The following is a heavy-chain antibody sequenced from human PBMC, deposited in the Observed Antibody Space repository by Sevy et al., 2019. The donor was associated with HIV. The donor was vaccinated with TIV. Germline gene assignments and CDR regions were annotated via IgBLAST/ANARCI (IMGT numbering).Heavy chain of an antibody. CDR2: INWSGSNT. CDR1: GFTFDDYA. V-gene: IGHV3-20*04. D-gene: IGHD3-22*01. J-gene: IGHJ3*02. CDR3: ARNTYYYDTTGFGAFDI. Sequence: GGSLRLSCAASGFTFDDYAMSWVRQAPGKGLEWVSGINWSGSNTGYADSVKGRFTISRDSAKTSPYLQMNSLRTEDTALYYCARNTYYYDTTGFGAFDIWGQGTMVTVSS.